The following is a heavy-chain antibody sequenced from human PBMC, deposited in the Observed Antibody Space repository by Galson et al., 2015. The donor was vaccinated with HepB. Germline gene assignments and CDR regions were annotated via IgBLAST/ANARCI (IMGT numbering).Heavy chain of an antibody. D-gene: IGHD1-14*01. V-gene: IGHV3-53*01. CDR3: AIGDPDSAFDI. CDR2: IYSGGST. Sequence: SLRLSCAASGFTVSSNYMSWVRQAPGKGLEWVSVIYSGGSTYYADSVKGRFTISRDNSKNTLYLQMNSLRAEDTAVYYCAIGDPDSAFDIWGQGTMVTVSS. J-gene: IGHJ3*02. CDR1: GFTVSSNY.